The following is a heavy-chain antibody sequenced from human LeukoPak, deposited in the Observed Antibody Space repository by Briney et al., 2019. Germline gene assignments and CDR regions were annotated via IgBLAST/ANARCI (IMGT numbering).Heavy chain of an antibody. V-gene: IGHV3-72*01. CDR1: GFTFSDYI. D-gene: IGHD3-10*01. Sequence: AGVSLRLSCEASGFTFSDYILDWVRQAPGKGLEWVGRIRRKRQSYSTEYAASVKVRFTISRDDADNSLFLDMNSLKPEDTAVYNCSRDRGARDESAFDFWGPGTMVTVSS. J-gene: IGHJ3*01. CDR2: IRRKRQSYST. CDR3: SRDRGARDESAFDF.